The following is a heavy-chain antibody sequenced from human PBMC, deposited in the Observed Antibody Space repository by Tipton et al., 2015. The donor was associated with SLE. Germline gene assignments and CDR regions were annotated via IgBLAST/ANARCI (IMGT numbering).Heavy chain of an antibody. CDR3: ARGPYYYMDV. J-gene: IGHJ6*03. CDR1: NGSISSSPYY. CDR2: IYYSGST. V-gene: IGHV4-39*07. Sequence: TLSLTCTVSNGSISSSPYYWGWIRQSPGKGLEWVGSIYYSGSTYYNPSLKSRVTISVDTSRNQCSLNLTSVTAADTAVYYCARGPYYYMDVWRKGTTVTVSS.